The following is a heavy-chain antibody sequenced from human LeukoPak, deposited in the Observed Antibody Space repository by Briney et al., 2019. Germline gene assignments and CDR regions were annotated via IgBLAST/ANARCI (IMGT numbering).Heavy chain of an antibody. D-gene: IGHD6-19*01. Sequence: GGSLRLSCTASGFTFSDYAMSWVRQAPGKGLEWVGFIRSKAYGGTTEYAASVKGRFTISRDDSKSIAYLQMNSLKTEDTAVYYCTSPYSSGWGPYYYYGMDVWGQGTTVTVSS. V-gene: IGHV3-49*04. CDR2: IRSKAYGGTT. CDR3: TSPYSSGWGPYYYYGMDV. CDR1: GFTFSDYA. J-gene: IGHJ6*02.